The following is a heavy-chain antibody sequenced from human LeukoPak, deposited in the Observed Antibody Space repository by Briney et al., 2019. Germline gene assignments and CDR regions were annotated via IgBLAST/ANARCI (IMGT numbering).Heavy chain of an antibody. D-gene: IGHD3-10*01. CDR3: ARDLGYYHGSGSHFPLQY. V-gene: IGHV3-48*01. CDR1: GFTFSSYS. CDR2: ITTSSSTV. J-gene: IGHJ4*02. Sequence: GGSLRLSCAASGFTFSSYSMNRVRQAPGKGLEWISYITTSSSTVYYADSVKGRFTISRDNAGNSLYLQMNSLRAEDTALYYCARDLGYYHGSGSHFPLQYWGPGTRVTVPS.